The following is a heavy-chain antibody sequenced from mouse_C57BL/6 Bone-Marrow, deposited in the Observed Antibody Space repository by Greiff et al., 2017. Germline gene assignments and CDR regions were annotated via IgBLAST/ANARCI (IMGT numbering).Heavy chain of an antibody. CDR1: GFTFSSYA. CDR2: ISDGGSYT. Sequence: EVKVVESGGGLVKPGGSLKLSCAASGFTFSSYAMSWVRQTPEKRLEWVATISDGGSYTYYPDNVKGRFTISRDNAKNNLYLQMSHLKSEDTAMYYCARASGTGFAYWGQGTLVTVSA. CDR3: ARASGTGFAY. J-gene: IGHJ3*01. V-gene: IGHV5-4*03. D-gene: IGHD4-1*01.